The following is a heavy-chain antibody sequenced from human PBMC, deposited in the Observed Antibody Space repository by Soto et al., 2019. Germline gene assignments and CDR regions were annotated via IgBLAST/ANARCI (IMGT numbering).Heavy chain of an antibody. CDR1: GFTFSSYS. CDR3: ASTDILTGYYSGGSELDYFDY. D-gene: IGHD3-9*01. CDR2: ISSSSSTI. J-gene: IGHJ4*02. Sequence: PGGSLRLSCAASGFTFSSYSMNWVRQAPGKGLEWVSYISSSSSTIYYADSVKGRFTISRDNAKNSLYLQMNSLRDEDTAVYYCASTDILTGYYSGGSELDYFDYWGQGTLVTVSS. V-gene: IGHV3-48*02.